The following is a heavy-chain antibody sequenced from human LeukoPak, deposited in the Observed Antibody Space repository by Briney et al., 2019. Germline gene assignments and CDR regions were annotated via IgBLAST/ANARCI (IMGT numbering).Heavy chain of an antibody. Sequence: GASVKVSCKASGYTFTSYAMHWVRQAPGQRLEWMGWINAGNGNTKYSQKFQGRVTITRDTSASTAYMELSSLRSEDTAVYYCARDSTTLRVTYYHDSSGFPLGSLDYWGQGTLVTVSS. CDR1: GYTFTSYA. V-gene: IGHV1-3*01. D-gene: IGHD3-22*01. J-gene: IGHJ4*02. CDR3: ARDSTTLRVTYYHDSSGFPLGSLDY. CDR2: INAGNGNT.